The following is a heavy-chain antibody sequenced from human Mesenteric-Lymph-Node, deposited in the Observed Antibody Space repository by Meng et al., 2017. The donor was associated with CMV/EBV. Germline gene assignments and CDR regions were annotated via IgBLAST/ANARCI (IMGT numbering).Heavy chain of an antibody. V-gene: IGHV4-59*01. D-gene: IGHD3-3*01. Sequence: GSQRLSCTVSSDSISSYYWSWLRQPPGKGLEWIGYISYSGNTNYKPSLKSRVTISIDTSDNRFSLRLSSVTAADTAVYYCARNYDFWSAYSRGGFDCWGQGRLVTVSS. CDR1: SDSISSYY. J-gene: IGHJ4*02. CDR3: ARNYDFWSAYSRGGFDC. CDR2: ISYSGNT.